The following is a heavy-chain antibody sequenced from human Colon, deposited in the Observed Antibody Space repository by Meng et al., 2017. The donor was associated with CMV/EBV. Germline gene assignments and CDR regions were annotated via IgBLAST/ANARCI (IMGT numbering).Heavy chain of an antibody. CDR3: ARDGFAAALFEY. D-gene: IGHD2-2*01. CDR1: GFTFSSYD. J-gene: IGHJ4*02. V-gene: IGHV3-48*03. CDR2: ISSSGSTI. Sequence: GESLKISCAISGFTFSSYDMTWVRQAPGKGLEWIAYISSSGSTIFYADSVKGRFTISRDNAKKSLYLQMNSLRAEDTAVYYCARDGFAAALFEYWGQGTLVTVSS.